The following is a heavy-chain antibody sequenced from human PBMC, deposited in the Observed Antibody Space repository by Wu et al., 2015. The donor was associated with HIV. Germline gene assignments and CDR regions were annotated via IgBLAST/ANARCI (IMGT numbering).Heavy chain of an antibody. CDR2: IIPIFGTA. Sequence: QVQLVQSGAEVKKPGSSVKVSCKASGGTFSSYAISWVRQAPGQGLEWMGRIIPIFGTANYAQKFQGRVTITADESTSTAYMELSSLRSEDTAVYYCARVICSSTSCYSYGMDVWGQGTTVTVSS. CDR1: GGTFSSYA. V-gene: IGHV1-69*13. J-gene: IGHJ6*02. CDR3: ARVICSSTSCYSYGMDV. D-gene: IGHD2-2*01.